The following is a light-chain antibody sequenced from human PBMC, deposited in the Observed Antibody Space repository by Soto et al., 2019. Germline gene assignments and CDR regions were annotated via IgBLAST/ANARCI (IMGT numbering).Light chain of an antibody. CDR1: QGINYY. CDR3: QKYNSAPLT. J-gene: IGKJ4*01. CDR2: AAS. V-gene: IGKV1-27*01. Sequence: DIQMTQSPSSLSASVGDRVTITCRASQGINYYLAWYQQRPGKVPKLLIYAASTLQSGVPSRFSGSGSGTDFTLTISSLQPEDVATYYCQKYNSAPLTFGGGTKVDIK.